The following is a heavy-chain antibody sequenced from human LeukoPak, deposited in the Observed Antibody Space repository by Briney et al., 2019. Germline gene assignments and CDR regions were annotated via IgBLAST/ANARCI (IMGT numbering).Heavy chain of an antibody. CDR3: ARAVRGYSYAYLPY. CDR2: ISAYDGNT. D-gene: IGHD5-18*01. Sequence: GASVKVSCKASGYTFSSYGISWVRQAPGQGLDWMGWISAYDGNTNYAQKLQGRVTITTDTSTSTAYMELRSLRSDDTAVYYCARAVRGYSYAYLPYWGQGTLVTVSS. J-gene: IGHJ4*02. CDR1: GYTFSSYG. V-gene: IGHV1-18*01.